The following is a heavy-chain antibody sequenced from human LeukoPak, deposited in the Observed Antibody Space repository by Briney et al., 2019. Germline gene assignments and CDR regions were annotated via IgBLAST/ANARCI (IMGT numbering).Heavy chain of an antibody. J-gene: IGHJ6*03. V-gene: IGHV4-39*01. CDR2: IYYSGST. CDR3: ARLGSYGRNYYYYYMDV. Sequence: PSETLSLTCTVSGGSISSSSYYWGWIRQPPEKGLEWIGSIYYSGSTYYNPSLKSRVTISVDTSKNQFSLKLSSVTAADTAVYYCARLGSYGRNYYYYYMDVWGKGTTVTISS. D-gene: IGHD1-26*01. CDR1: GGSISSSSYY.